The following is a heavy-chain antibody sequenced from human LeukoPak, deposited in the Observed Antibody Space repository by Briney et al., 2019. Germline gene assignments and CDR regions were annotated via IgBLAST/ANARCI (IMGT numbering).Heavy chain of an antibody. J-gene: IGHJ4*02. D-gene: IGHD3-22*01. V-gene: IGHV3-11*01. CDR3: ARDLDHYYDSSGYIDC. Sequence: GGSLRLSCAASGFTFSDYYMSWIRQAPGKGLEWVSYISSSGSTIYYADSVKGRFTISRDNAKNSLYLQMNSLRAEDTAVYYCARDLDHYYDSSGYIDCWGQGTLVTVSS. CDR1: GFTFSDYY. CDR2: ISSSGSTI.